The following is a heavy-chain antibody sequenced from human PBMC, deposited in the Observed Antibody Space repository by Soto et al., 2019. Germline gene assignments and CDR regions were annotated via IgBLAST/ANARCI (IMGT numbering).Heavy chain of an antibody. J-gene: IGHJ4*02. Sequence: QLQLQESGPGLVKPSETLSLTCTVSGGSISSSSYYWGWIRQPPGKGLEWIGSIYYSGSTYYNPSLKSRVTISVDTSKNQFSLKLSSVTAADTAVYYCARHEDPAAARGIDYWGQGTLVTVSS. CDR1: GGSISSSSYY. D-gene: IGHD2-2*01. CDR2: IYYSGST. CDR3: ARHEDPAAARGIDY. V-gene: IGHV4-39*01.